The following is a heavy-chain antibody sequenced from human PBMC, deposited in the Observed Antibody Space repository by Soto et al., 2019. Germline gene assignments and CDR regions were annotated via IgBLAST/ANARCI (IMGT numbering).Heavy chain of an antibody. CDR3: ARVRIVGATTDWYFDL. CDR1: GGTFSSYA. CDR2: IIPIFGTA. Sequence: ASVKVSCKASGGTFSSYAISWARQAPGQGLEWMGGIIPIFGTANYAQKFQGRVTITADESTSTAYMELSSLRSEDTAVYYCARVRIVGATTDWYFDLWGRGTLVTVSS. V-gene: IGHV1-69*13. J-gene: IGHJ2*01. D-gene: IGHD1-26*01.